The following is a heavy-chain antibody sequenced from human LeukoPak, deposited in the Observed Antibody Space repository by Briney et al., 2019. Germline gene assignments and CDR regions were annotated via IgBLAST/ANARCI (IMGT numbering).Heavy chain of an antibody. CDR2: ISAYNGNT. Sequence: GASVKVSCKASGYTFTSYGISWVRQAPGQGLEWMGWISAYNGNTNYAQKLQGRVTMTTDTSTSTAYMELRSLRSDDTAVYYCARSGYCSSTSCYGLGRYYYYMDVWGKGTTVPVSS. D-gene: IGHD2-2*01. V-gene: IGHV1-18*01. CDR1: GYTFTSYG. J-gene: IGHJ6*03. CDR3: ARSGYCSSTSCYGLGRYYYYMDV.